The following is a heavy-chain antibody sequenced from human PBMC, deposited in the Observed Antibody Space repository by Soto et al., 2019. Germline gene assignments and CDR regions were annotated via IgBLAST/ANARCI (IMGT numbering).Heavy chain of an antibody. CDR2: ISAKKGNT. V-gene: IGHV1-18*04. D-gene: IGHD2-15*01. CDR3: AREILSPDFYFHGMDV. Sequence: QGQLVQSGAEVKKPGASVKVSCKASGYTFTSYGISWVRQAPGQGLEWMGWISAKKGNTKYAQKFQGIVTMTTDTSTSTAYMELRSLRSDDTAVYYCAREILSPDFYFHGMDVCGQGTTVTVSS. CDR1: GYTFTSYG. J-gene: IGHJ6*02.